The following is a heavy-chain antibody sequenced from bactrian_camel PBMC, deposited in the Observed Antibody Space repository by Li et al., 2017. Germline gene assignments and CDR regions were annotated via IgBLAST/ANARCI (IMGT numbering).Heavy chain of an antibody. CDR1: GFTFSSYA. D-gene: IGHD3*01. V-gene: IGHV3S10*01. J-gene: IGHJ4*01. Sequence: VQLVESGGGLVQPGGSLSLSCAASGFTFSSYAMSWVRQAPGKGLEWVSSIYADGSAYYADSTKGRFTISKDNARNVLYLQMNDLKPEDTAVYYCAADRRPLLARTLVSAYYSYWGQGTQVTVS. CDR2: IYADGSA. CDR3: AADRRPLLARTLVSAYYSY.